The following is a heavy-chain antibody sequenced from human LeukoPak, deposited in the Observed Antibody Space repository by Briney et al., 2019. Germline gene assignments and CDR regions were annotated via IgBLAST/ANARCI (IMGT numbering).Heavy chain of an antibody. Sequence: GGSLRLSCAASGFTFSNYDMHWVRQPTGKGLEWVSGIGILGDTFYLGSVKGRLTISRESAKNSLYLQMNSLGDGDTAVYYCARSVPGGRGWTGSIEFWGQGTLVTVSS. J-gene: IGHJ4*02. V-gene: IGHV3-13*01. CDR3: ARSVPGGRGWTGSIEF. CDR2: IGILGDT. D-gene: IGHD6-19*01. CDR1: GFTFSNYD.